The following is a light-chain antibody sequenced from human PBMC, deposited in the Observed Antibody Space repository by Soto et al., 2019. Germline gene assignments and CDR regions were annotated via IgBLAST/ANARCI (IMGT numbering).Light chain of an antibody. CDR3: NSYTTLSNRV. V-gene: IGLV2-14*01. CDR1: STDIGAYNY. CDR2: EVT. J-gene: IGLJ1*01. Sequence: QAVVTQPASVSGSPGQSITISCTGTSTDIGAYNYVSWYQQHPGKAPKLLIYEVTNRPSGVSNRFSGSKSGNTASLTISGLQDEDEANYYCNSYTTLSNRVFGTGTKLTVL.